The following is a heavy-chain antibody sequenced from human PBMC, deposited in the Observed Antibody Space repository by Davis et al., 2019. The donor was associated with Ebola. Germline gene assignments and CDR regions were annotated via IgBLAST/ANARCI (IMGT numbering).Heavy chain of an antibody. D-gene: IGHD3-10*01. CDR3: ARDVAANDRGLLWFREYSMDV. CDR1: GFTFSDYY. CDR2: ISSSGSTI. Sequence: GGSLRLSCAASGFTFSDYYMSWIRQAPGKGLEWVSYISSSGSTIYYADSVKGRFTISRDNAKNSLYLQMKRLRAEDTAVYYCARDVAANDRGLLWFREYSMDVWGQGTTVTVSS. V-gene: IGHV3-11*01. J-gene: IGHJ6*03.